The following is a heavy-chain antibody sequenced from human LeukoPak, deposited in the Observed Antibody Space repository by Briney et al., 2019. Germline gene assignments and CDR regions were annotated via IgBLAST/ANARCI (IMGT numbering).Heavy chain of an antibody. V-gene: IGHV1-18*01. J-gene: IGHJ4*02. CDR1: GYTFTSYG. CDR2: ISAYNGNT. Sequence: ASVKVSCKASGYTFTSYGISWVRQAPGQGLEWTEWISAYNGNTNYAQKLQGRVTMTTDTSTSTAYMELRSLRSDDTAVYYCANLRFLEWLPPGTEDYWGQGTLVTVSS. CDR3: ANLRFLEWLPPGTEDY. D-gene: IGHD3-3*01.